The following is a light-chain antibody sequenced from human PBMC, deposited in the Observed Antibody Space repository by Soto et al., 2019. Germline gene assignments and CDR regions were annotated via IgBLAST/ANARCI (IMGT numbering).Light chain of an antibody. V-gene: IGLV2-8*01. CDR1: SNDLGGYNY. CDR3: SSYGGSDHLI. CDR2: EVR. Sequence: QSVLTQPPSASGSPGQSVTISCTGSSNDLGGYNYVSWYQHHPGKAPKLIIYEVRERPSGVPDRFSGSKSGNTASLTVSGLQAEDEADYYCSSYGGSDHLIFGGGTKLTVL. J-gene: IGLJ2*01.